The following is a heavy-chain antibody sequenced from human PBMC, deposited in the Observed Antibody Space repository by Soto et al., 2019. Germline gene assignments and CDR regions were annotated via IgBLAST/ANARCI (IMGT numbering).Heavy chain of an antibody. CDR2: IYATGTT. V-gene: IGHV4-4*07. Sequence: SEALSLTCTVSGASISGFYWSWIRKSAGKGLEWIGRIYATGTTDYNPSLKSRVMMSVDTSKKQFSLKLRSVTAADTAVYYCVRDGTKTLRDWFDPWGQGISVTVSS. CDR1: GASISGFY. D-gene: IGHD1-1*01. CDR3: VRDGTKTLRDWFDP. J-gene: IGHJ5*02.